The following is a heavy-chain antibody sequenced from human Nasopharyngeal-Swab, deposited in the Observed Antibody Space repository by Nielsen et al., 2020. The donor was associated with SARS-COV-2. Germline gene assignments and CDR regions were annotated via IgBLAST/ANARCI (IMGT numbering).Heavy chain of an antibody. Sequence: GSLRLSCTVSGGSISSYYWSWIRQPAGKGLEWIGEINHSGSTNYNPSLKSRVTISVDTSKNQFSLKLSSVTAADTAVYYCARGRLRYFDWLPRGGYWFDPWGQGTLVTVSS. V-gene: IGHV4-34*01. CDR1: GGSISSYY. CDR2: INHSGST. D-gene: IGHD3-9*01. J-gene: IGHJ5*02. CDR3: ARGRLRYFDWLPRGGYWFDP.